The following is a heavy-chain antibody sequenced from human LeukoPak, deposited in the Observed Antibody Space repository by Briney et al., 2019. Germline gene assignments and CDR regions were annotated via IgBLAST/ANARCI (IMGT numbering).Heavy chain of an antibody. CDR3: AKVVGYCSGGSCYFDY. Sequence: GGTLRLSCAASGFTFSSYGMSWVRQAPGKGLEWVSAISGSGGSTYYADSVKGRFTISRDNSKNTLYLQMNSLRAEDTAVYYCAKVVGYCSGGSCYFDYWGQGTLVTVSS. CDR1: GFTFSSYG. CDR2: ISGSGGST. V-gene: IGHV3-23*01. D-gene: IGHD2-15*01. J-gene: IGHJ4*02.